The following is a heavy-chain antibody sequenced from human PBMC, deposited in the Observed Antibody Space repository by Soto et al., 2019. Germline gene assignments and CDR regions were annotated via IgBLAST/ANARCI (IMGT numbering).Heavy chain of an antibody. Sequence: EVQLVESGGGLVNPGGSLRLSCAASGITFTYAWMTWVRQAPGRGLEWVGRVKSEAGGGTIDYAAPVKGRFTISRDDSRSMLYLQMNSLNSEDTAVYYCAHIGDRPANDVFSTWGQWTVVTVSS. V-gene: IGHV3-15*01. J-gene: IGHJ3*02. CDR1: GITFTYAW. CDR2: VKSEAGGGTI. CDR3: AHIGDRPANDVFST. D-gene: IGHD2-21*01.